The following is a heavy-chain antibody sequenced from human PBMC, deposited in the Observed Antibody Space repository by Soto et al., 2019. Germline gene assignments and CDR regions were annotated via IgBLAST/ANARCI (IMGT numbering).Heavy chain of an antibody. Sequence: PGGSLRLSCAASGFTFSSHGMHWVRQAPGKGLGWVAVISYVGSNKYYADSVKGRFTISRDNSKNTLYLQMNSLRAEDTAVYYCAKDLYCSGGSCYSGAPGRYYYGMDVWGQGTTVTVSS. CDR1: GFTFSSHG. V-gene: IGHV3-30*18. J-gene: IGHJ6*02. CDR2: ISYVGSNK. D-gene: IGHD2-15*01. CDR3: AKDLYCSGGSCYSGAPGRYYYGMDV.